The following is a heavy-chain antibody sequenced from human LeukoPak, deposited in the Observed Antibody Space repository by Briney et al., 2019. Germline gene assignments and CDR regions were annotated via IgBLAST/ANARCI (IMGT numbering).Heavy chain of an antibody. CDR3: ATDGLGSGELSY. CDR1: GYTLTELS. CDR2: FDPEDGET. Sequence: ASVKVSCKVSGYTLTELSMHWVRQAPGKGLEWMGGFDPEDGETIYAQKFQGRVTMTEDTSTDTAYMELSSLRSEDTAVYYCATDGLGSGELSYWGQGTLVTVSS. D-gene: IGHD3-10*01. J-gene: IGHJ4*02. V-gene: IGHV1-24*01.